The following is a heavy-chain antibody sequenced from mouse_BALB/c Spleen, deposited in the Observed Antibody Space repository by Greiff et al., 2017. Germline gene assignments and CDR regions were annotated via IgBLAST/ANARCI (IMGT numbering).Heavy chain of an antibody. CDR3: ARNQRGLFAY. V-gene: IGHV5-12-1*01. Sequence: EVMLVESGGGLVKPGGSLKLSCAASGFAFSSYDMSWVRQTPEKRLEWVAYISSGGGSTYYPDTVKGRFTISRDNAKNTLYLQMSSLKSEDTAMYYCARNQRGLFAYWGQGTLVTVSA. CDR2: ISSGGGST. J-gene: IGHJ3*01. CDR1: GFAFSSYD.